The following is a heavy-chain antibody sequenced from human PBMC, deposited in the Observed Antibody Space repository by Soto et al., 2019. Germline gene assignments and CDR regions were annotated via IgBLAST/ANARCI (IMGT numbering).Heavy chain of an antibody. V-gene: IGHV4-34*01. CDR3: ASGVSIQLCAH. CDR1: GGSFSGYY. J-gene: IGHJ4*02. CDR2: INHSGST. Sequence: SETLSLTCAVYGGSFSGYYWSWIRQPPGKGLEWIGEINHSGSTNYNPSLKSRVTISVDTSKNQFSLKLSSVTAADTAVYYCASGVSIQLCAHWGLGTLVTVSS. D-gene: IGHD5-18*01.